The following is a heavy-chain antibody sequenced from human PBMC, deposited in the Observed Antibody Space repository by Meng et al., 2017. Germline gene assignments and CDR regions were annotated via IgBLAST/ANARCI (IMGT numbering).Heavy chain of an antibody. CDR2: IIPIFGTA. CDR1: GGAFSSYA. Sequence: QVPLVESRAEVKKSGSSVKASCKASGGAFSSYAISWVRQAPGQGLEWMGGIIPIFGTANYAQKFQGRVTITADESTSTAYMELSSLRSEDTAVYYCARDDYSNYLPFDYWGQGTLVTVSS. D-gene: IGHD4-11*01. J-gene: IGHJ4*02. V-gene: IGHV1-69*01. CDR3: ARDDYSNYLPFDY.